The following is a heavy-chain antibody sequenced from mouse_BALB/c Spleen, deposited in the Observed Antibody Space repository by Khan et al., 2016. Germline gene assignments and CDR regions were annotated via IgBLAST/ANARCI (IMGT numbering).Heavy chain of an antibody. CDR3: ARGGGPYWYVDV. CDR2: IDPANGNT. D-gene: IGHD1-1*02. CDR1: GFNIKDTY. J-gene: IGHJ1*01. Sequence: VQLQQSGAELVKPGASVKLSCTASGFNIKDTYMHWVKQRPEQGLEWIGRIDPANGNTKYDPKFQGKATITADTSSNTAYLQLSSLTSEDTAVYYCARGGGPYWYVDVWGAGTTVTVSS. V-gene: IGHV14-3*02.